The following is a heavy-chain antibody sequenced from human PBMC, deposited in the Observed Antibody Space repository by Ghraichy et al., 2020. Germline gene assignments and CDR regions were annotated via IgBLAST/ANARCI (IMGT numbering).Heavy chain of an antibody. J-gene: IGHJ3*02. CDR3: AREPAAGGGYDLSGDAFDI. CDR2: INHSGST. D-gene: IGHD5-12*01. Sequence: SETLSLTCAVYGGSFSGYYWSWIRQPPGKGLEWIGEINHSGSTNYNPSLKSRVTISVDTSKNQFSLKLSSVTAADTAVYYCAREPAAGGGYDLSGDAFDIWGQGTMVTVSS. CDR1: GGSFSGYY. V-gene: IGHV4-34*01.